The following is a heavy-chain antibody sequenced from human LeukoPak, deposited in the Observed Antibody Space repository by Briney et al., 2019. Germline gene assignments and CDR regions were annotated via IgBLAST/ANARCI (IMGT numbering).Heavy chain of an antibody. CDR1: AFIFSNYA. D-gene: IGHD3-10*01. CDR3: AREGWFGARPLDY. CDR2: ISYDGSNK. Sequence: TWGSLRLSCAASAFIFSNYARHWVRQAPGKGLEGVAVISYDGSNKYYADSVKGRFTRSRDNSKKMLYLQMSSLRHEDTAVYYCAREGWFGARPLDYWGQGTLVTVSS. V-gene: IGHV3-30*04. J-gene: IGHJ4*02.